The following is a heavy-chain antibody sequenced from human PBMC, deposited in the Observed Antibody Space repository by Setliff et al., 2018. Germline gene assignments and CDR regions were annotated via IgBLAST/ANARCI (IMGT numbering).Heavy chain of an antibody. CDR3: ARVRYYYDSSGWFDP. V-gene: IGHV1-18*01. D-gene: IGHD3-22*01. CDR1: GYPFTSYG. CDR2: ISAYNGNT. J-gene: IGHJ5*02. Sequence: GASVKVSCKASGYPFTSYGISWVRQAPRQGLEWMGWISAYNGNTNYAQKLQGRVTMTTDTSTSTAYMELRSLRSDDTAVYYCARVRYYYDSSGWFDPWGQGTLVTVSS.